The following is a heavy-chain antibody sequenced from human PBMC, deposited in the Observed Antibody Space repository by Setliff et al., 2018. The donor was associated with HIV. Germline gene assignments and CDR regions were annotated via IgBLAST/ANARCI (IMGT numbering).Heavy chain of an antibody. CDR3: ARDYLYYNMYNGSPVYGMDV. CDR2: ISSSGSTI. D-gene: IGHD3-10*01. Sequence: PGGSLRLSCAASGFPFSSYEMNWVRQAPGKGLEWVSYISSSGSTIYYADSVKGRFTISRDNTKNSLYLQMNSLRAEDTAVYYCARDYLYYNMYNGSPVYGMDVWGQGTTVTVSS. J-gene: IGHJ6*02. CDR1: GFPFSSYE. V-gene: IGHV3-48*03.